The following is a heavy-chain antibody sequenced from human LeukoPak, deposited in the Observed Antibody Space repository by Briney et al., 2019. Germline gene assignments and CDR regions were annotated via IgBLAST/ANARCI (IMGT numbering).Heavy chain of an antibody. D-gene: IGHD6-13*01. Sequence: GGSLRLSCAASGFTVSSNYMSWVRQAPGKGLEWVSVIYSGGSTYYADSVKGRFTISRDNSKNTLYLQMNSLRAEDTAVYYCARASYSSSWYYRVYFDYWGQGTLVTVSS. J-gene: IGHJ4*02. CDR1: GFTVSSNY. CDR3: ARASYSSSWYYRVYFDY. CDR2: IYSGGST. V-gene: IGHV3-53*01.